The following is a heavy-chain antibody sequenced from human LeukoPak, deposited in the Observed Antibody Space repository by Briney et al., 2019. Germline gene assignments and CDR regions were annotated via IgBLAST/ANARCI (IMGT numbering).Heavy chain of an antibody. CDR3: AREDGATTGAFDI. CDR2: IIPIFGTA. D-gene: IGHD1-26*01. J-gene: IGHJ3*02. V-gene: IGHV1-69*06. CDR1: GGTFSSYA. Sequence: GASVKVSCKASGGTFSSYAISWVRQAPGQGLEWMGGIIPIFGTANYAQKFQGRVTITADKSTSTAYMELSSLRSEDTAVYYCAREDGATTGAFDIWGQGTMVTVSS.